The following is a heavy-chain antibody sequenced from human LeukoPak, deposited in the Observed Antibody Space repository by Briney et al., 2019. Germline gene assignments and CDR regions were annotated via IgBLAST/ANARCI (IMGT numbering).Heavy chain of an antibody. CDR2: ISGSGGST. V-gene: IGHV3-23*01. J-gene: IGHJ5*02. D-gene: IGHD3-10*01. CDR1: GFTFSSYA. CDR3: AKPGGSGSYYRAGFDP. Sequence: GGSLRLSCAASGFTFSSYAMSWVRQAPGKGLEWVSAISGSGGSTYYADSVKGRFTISRDNSKNTLYLQMNSLRAEDTAVYYCAKPGGSGSYYRAGFDPWGQGTLVTVSS.